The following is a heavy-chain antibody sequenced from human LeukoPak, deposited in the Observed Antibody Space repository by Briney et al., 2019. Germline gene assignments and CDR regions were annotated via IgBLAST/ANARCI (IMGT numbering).Heavy chain of an antibody. CDR1: GFTFSSYA. CDR2: ISGSGGST. Sequence: GGSLRLSCAASGFTFSSYAMSWVRQAPGKGLEWVSAISGSGGSTYYADSVKGRFTISRDNSKNTLYLQMNSLRAEDTAVYYCAKNPDLTWKQLWFDYWGQGTLVTVSS. D-gene: IGHD5-18*01. CDR3: AKNPDLTWKQLWFDY. V-gene: IGHV3-23*01. J-gene: IGHJ4*02.